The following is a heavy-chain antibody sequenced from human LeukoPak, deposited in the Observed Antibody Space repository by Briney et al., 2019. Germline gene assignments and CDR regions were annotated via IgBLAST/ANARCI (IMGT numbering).Heavy chain of an antibody. D-gene: IGHD2-15*01. CDR1: GYSFNSYW. J-gene: IGHJ4*02. Sequence: GESLKISCKASGYSFNSYWMGWVRQVPGKGLEWMGIIYPGDSETRYSPSVQGRVTISVDRSSTTTFLQWSSLEASDSGVYFCTRSYCSTGSCSRDYWGQGTLVTVSS. V-gene: IGHV5-51*01. CDR2: IYPGDSET. CDR3: TRSYCSTGSCSRDY.